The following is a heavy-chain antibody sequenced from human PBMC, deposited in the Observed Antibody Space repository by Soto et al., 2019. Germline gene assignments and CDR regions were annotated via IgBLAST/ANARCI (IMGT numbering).Heavy chain of an antibody. D-gene: IGHD2-15*01. CDR2: ISSSSSTI. J-gene: IGHJ4*02. V-gene: IGHV3-48*02. Sequence: EVQLVESGGGLVQPGGSLRLSCAASGFTFSSYSMNWVRQAPGKGLEWVSYISSSSSTIYYADSVKGRFTISRDNAKNSLYLKMKGLREEDGAVYSWARGKDSAEGGYWGQGPLVTVPS. CDR3: ARGKDSAEGGY. CDR1: GFTFSSYS.